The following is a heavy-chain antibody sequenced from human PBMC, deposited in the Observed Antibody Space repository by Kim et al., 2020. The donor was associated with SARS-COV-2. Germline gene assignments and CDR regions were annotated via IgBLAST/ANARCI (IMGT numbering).Heavy chain of an antibody. V-gene: IGHV4-61*01. J-gene: IGHJ4*02. Sequence: SETLSLTCTVSGGSVSSGSYYWSWIRQPPGKGLEWIGYIYYSGSTNYNPSLKSRVTISVDTSKNQFSLKLSSVTAADTAVYYCARALRGYDRTWGVFDYWGQGTLVTVSS. D-gene: IGHD5-12*01. CDR2: IYYSGST. CDR1: GGSVSSGSYY. CDR3: ARALRGYDRTWGVFDY.